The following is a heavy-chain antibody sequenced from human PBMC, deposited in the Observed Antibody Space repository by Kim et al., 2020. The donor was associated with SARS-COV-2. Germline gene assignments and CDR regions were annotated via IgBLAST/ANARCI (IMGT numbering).Heavy chain of an antibody. CDR2: IYYSGST. D-gene: IGHD6-19*01. V-gene: IGHV4-59*13. CDR1: GGSISSYY. J-gene: IGHJ4*02. CDR3: ATTPGYSSGWYAIDY. Sequence: SETLSLTCTVSGGSISSYYWSWIRQPPGKGLEWIGYIYYSGSTNYNPSLKSRVTISVDTSKNQFSLKLSSVTAADTAVYYCATTPGYSSGWYAIDYWGQG.